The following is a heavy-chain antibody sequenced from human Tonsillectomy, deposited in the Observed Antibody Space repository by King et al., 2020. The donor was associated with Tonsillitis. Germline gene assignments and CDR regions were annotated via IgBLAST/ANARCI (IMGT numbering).Heavy chain of an antibody. CDR2: ISTYNGDT. Sequence: QLVQSGAEVKKPGASVKVSCKASVYIFSSYGISWVRQAPGQGLEWMGWISTYNGDTDYAQKFQGRVTMTTVTSTSTAYMELRSLRSDDTAVYYCATKGGHSDFDYWGQGTLVTVSS. CDR3: ATKGGHSDFDY. V-gene: IGHV1-18*04. D-gene: IGHD4-23*01. CDR1: VYIFSSYG. J-gene: IGHJ4*02.